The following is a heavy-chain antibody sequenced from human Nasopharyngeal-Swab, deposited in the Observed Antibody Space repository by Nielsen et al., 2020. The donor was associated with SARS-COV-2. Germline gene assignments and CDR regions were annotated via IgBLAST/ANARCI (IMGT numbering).Heavy chain of an antibody. CDR3: AKERVVGTNFDWSPDAFDI. CDR2: ISWNSGSI. J-gene: IGHJ3*02. CDR1: GFTFDDYA. V-gene: IGHV3-9*01. Sequence: GGSLRLSCAASGFTFDDYAMHWVRQAPGKGLEWVSGISWNSGSIGYADSVKGRFTISRDNAKNSLYLQMNSLRAEDTALYYCAKERVVGTNFDWSPDAFDIWGQGRMVTVSS. D-gene: IGHD3-9*01.